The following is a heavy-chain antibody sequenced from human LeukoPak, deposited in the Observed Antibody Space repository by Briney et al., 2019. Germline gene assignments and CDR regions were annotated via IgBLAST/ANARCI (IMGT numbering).Heavy chain of an antibody. CDR1: GGSISSYY. V-gene: IGHV4-59*01. CDR2: IYYSGST. D-gene: IGHD3-10*01. J-gene: IGHJ4*02. CDR3: ARVGGSGSYFSY. Sequence: PSETLSLTCTVSGGSISSYYWSWIRQPPGKGLEWIGYIYYSGSTNYNPSLKSRVTISVDTSKNQFSLKLSSVTAEDTAVYYCARVGGSGSYFSYWGQGTLVTVSS.